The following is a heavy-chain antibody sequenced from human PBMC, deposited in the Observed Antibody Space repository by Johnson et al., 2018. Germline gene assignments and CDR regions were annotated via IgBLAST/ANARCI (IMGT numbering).Heavy chain of an antibody. CDR2: ISSDASYT. CDR1: GFTFSDYA. CDR3: ASPRYCRRSYLFTQPHAFDI. Sequence: QVQLVESGGGVVKPVRSLRLSCAASGFTFSDYAMHWVRQAPGKGLEWVVTISSDASYTSYAASVKGRFTMSRDNSRNTLSLQMNSLGPGETALYYRASPRYCRRSYLFTQPHAFDIWGQGTMVTVSS. J-gene: IGHJ3*02. V-gene: IGHV3-30*01. D-gene: IGHD2-21*01.